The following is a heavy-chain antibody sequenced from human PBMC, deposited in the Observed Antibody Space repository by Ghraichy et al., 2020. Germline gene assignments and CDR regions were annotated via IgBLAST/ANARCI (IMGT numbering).Heavy chain of an antibody. CDR2: IYYTGST. J-gene: IGHJ6*02. Sequence: SQTLSLTCSVSGAFISSYHWSWIRQPPGKGLEWIGYIYYTGSTNYNPSLRSRVTISVDTSKNQFSLKLSSVTAADTAMYYCARDVLRGVTDSGMDVWGQGTTVTVSS. V-gene: IGHV4-59*01. D-gene: IGHD3-10*01. CDR1: GAFISSYH. CDR3: ARDVLRGVTDSGMDV.